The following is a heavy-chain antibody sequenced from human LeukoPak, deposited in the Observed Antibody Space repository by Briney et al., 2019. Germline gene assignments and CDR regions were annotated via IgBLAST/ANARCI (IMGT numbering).Heavy chain of an antibody. D-gene: IGHD3-10*01. CDR1: GFTFSSYG. J-gene: IGHJ4*02. V-gene: IGHV3-23*01. Sequence: PGGSLRLSCAASGFTFSSYGMSWVRQAPGKGLEWVSAISGSGGSTYYADSVKGRFTISRDNSKNTLYLQMNSLRAEDTAVYYCARERTNYYGSGSYYKGTYYFDYWGQGTLVTVSS. CDR3: ARERTNYYGSGSYYKGTYYFDY. CDR2: ISGSGGST.